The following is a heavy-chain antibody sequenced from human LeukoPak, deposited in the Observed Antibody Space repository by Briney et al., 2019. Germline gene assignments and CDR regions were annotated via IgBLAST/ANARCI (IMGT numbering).Heavy chain of an antibody. CDR1: GYTLTELS. J-gene: IGHJ5*02. V-gene: IGHV1-24*01. CDR2: FDPEDGET. D-gene: IGHD3-22*01. Sequence: ASVKVSCKVSGYTLTELSMHWVRQAPGKGLEWMGGFDPEDGETIYAQKFQGRVTITTDESTSTAYMELSSLRSEDTAVCYCAREHRGKYYYDSSGQSFDPWGQGTLVTVSS. CDR3: AREHRGKYYYDSSGQSFDP.